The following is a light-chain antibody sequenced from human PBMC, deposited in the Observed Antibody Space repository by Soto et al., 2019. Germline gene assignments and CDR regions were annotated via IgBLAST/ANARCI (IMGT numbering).Light chain of an antibody. Sequence: DILMTHSPDTLAVSLGERATLNCRSSQSFLYSSNNKNYLAWYQQKPGQPPKLLIYWASTRESGVPERFSGSGSATFFTLTISSLQAEDVGVYYCQHYYRAPWTFGQGTKVDIK. J-gene: IGKJ1*01. V-gene: IGKV4-1*01. CDR1: QSFLYSSNNKNY. CDR2: WAS. CDR3: QHYYRAPWT.